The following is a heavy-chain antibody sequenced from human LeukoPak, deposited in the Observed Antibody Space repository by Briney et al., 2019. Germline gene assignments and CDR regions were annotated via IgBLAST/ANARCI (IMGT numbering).Heavy chain of an antibody. D-gene: IGHD1/OR15-1a*01. CDR3: ARVVCEKNNYYYYYMDV. CDR1: GFTFSSYS. V-gene: IGHV4-34*01. J-gene: IGHJ6*03. CDR2: INHSGST. Sequence: GSPRLSCTASGFTFSSYSMNWVRQPPGKGLEWIGEINHSGSTNYNPSLKSRVTISVDTSKNQFSLKLSSVTAADTAVYYCARVVCEKNNYYYYYMDVWGKGTTVTVSS.